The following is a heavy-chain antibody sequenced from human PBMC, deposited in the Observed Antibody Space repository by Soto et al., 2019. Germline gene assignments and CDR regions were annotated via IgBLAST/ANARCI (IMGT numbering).Heavy chain of an antibody. Sequence: PSETLSLTCTVSGASVSSGNYYWSWIRQPPGKDLEWIGHIYDNGNMYYKTYMENSVTMSVDTSKNHFSLKMTSLTAADTAMYYCARSDIVLVPSSTGALDYWGQG. CDR3: ARSDIVLVPSSTGALDY. V-gene: IGHV4-30-4*01. D-gene: IGHD2-2*01. J-gene: IGHJ4*02. CDR1: GASVSSGNYY. CDR2: IYDNGNM.